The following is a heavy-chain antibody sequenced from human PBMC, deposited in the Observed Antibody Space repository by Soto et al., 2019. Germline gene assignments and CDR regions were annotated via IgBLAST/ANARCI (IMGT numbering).Heavy chain of an antibody. V-gene: IGHV4-59*08. Sequence: SETLSLTCTVSGGSISSYYWSWIRQPPGKGLEWIGYIYYSGSTNYNPSLKSRVTISVDTSKNQFSLKLSSVTAADTAAYYCARLTSPDYWGQGTLVTVSS. CDR1: GGSISSYY. D-gene: IGHD3-3*01. J-gene: IGHJ4*02. CDR2: IYYSGST. CDR3: ARLTSPDY.